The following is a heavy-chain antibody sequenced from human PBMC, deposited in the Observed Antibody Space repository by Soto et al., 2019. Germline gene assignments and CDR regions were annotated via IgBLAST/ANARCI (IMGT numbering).Heavy chain of an antibody. CDR2: IYSDGTT. CDR3: SRVGCSNSKCYTRGMDV. J-gene: IGHJ6*02. D-gene: IGHD2-2*01. CDR1: GGSISGYY. Sequence: TLSLTCTVSGGSISGYYWSWVRQPAGKGLEWVGRIYSDGTTNYSPSLKSRVTMSLDTSKDQFSLHLNSVTAADTAVYYCSRVGCSNSKCYTRGMDVWGQGTTVTVSS. V-gene: IGHV4-4*07.